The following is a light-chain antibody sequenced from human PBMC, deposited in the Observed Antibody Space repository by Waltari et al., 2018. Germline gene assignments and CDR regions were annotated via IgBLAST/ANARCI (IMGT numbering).Light chain of an antibody. CDR1: QNISTW. CDR2: DAS. Sequence: DIQMTQSPSTLSASVGDRVTITCRATQNISTWLAWFQQKPGKAPQLLIYDASSLESGVPSRVSGSGAGTEFTLTISGLQPDDFATYHCQQYKSEYTFGQGTKLEIK. V-gene: IGKV1-5*01. CDR3: QQYKSEYT. J-gene: IGKJ2*01.